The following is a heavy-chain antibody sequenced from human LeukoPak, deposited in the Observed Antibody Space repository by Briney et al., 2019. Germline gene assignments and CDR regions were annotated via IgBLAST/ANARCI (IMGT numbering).Heavy chain of an antibody. CDR2: ISYDGSNK. CDR3: ANRNRSDGIDY. V-gene: IGHV3-30*18. J-gene: IGHJ4*02. D-gene: IGHD1-26*01. Sequence: GGSLRLSCAASGFTFSSYGMHWVRQAPGKGLEWVAVISYDGSNKYYADSVKGRFTISRDNSKNTLYLQMNSLRAEDTAVYYCANRNRSDGIDYWGQGTLVTVSS. CDR1: GFTFSSYG.